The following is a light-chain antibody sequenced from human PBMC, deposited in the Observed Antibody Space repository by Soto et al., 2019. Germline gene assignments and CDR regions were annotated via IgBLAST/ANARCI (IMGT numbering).Light chain of an antibody. CDR2: GAS. CDR3: HQYGSSPAT. V-gene: IGKV3-20*01. J-gene: IGKJ1*01. CDR1: QSVSSSY. Sequence: EIVLTQSPGTLSLSPGERATLSCRASQSVSSSYLAWYQLKPGQAPRLLMYGASSRATGIPDRISGRGSGTDFTLTISRLEPEDFAVYYCHQYGSSPATFGQGTEVEI.